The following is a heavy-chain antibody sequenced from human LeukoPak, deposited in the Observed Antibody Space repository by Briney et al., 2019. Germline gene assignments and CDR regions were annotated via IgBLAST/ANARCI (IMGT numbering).Heavy chain of an antibody. CDR1: GFTFDDYG. CDR3: ARALWNYGSGSYYFDY. J-gene: IGHJ4*02. V-gene: IGHV3-20*04. CDR2: INWNGGST. Sequence: GGSLRLSCAASGFTFDDYGMSWVRQAPGKGLEWVSGINWNGGSTGYADSVKGRFTISRDNAKNSLYLQMNSLRAEDTALYYCARALWNYGSGSYYFDYWGQGTPVTVSS. D-gene: IGHD3-10*01.